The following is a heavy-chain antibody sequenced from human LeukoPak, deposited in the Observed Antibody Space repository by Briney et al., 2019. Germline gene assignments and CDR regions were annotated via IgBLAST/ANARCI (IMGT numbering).Heavy chain of an antibody. Sequence: GASVKVSCKASGYTFTSYDINWVRQATGQGLEWMGWMNPNSGNTGYAQKFQGRVTMTRNTSISTAYMELSRLRSDDTAVYYCARDGYGGNSFWYWGQGTLVTVSS. CDR1: GYTFTSYD. J-gene: IGHJ4*02. CDR3: ARDGYGGNSFWY. D-gene: IGHD4-23*01. V-gene: IGHV1-8*01. CDR2: MNPNSGNT.